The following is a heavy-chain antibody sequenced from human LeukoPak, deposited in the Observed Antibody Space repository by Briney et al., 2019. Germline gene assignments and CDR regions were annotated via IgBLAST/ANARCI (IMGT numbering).Heavy chain of an antibody. CDR3: AKASRAWLYGYYYGMDV. V-gene: IGHV3-23*01. CDR1: GFTFSSYA. J-gene: IGHJ6*02. CDR2: ISGSGGST. D-gene: IGHD3-22*01. Sequence: GGSLRLSCAASGFTFSSYAMSWVRQAPGKGLEWVSAISGSGGSTYYADSVKGRFTISRDNSKNTLYLQMNSLRAEDTAVYYCAKASRAWLYGYYYGMDVWGQGTTVTVSS.